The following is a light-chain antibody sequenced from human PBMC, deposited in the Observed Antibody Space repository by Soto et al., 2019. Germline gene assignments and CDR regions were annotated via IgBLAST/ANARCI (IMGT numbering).Light chain of an antibody. Sequence: EIVLTQSPATLSLSPGERATLSCRASQSVRSYLAWYQQKPGQAPRLLIYDASNRATGIPARFSGSGSGTDFTLTISSLEPEDFAVYYCQQRSNWPPLTFCGGTKVEIK. CDR3: QQRSNWPPLT. V-gene: IGKV3-11*01. CDR1: QSVRSY. J-gene: IGKJ4*01. CDR2: DAS.